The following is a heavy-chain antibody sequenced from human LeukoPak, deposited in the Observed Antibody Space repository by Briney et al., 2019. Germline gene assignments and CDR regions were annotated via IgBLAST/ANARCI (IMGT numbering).Heavy chain of an antibody. CDR2: IYTSGST. D-gene: IGHD2-2*02. CDR3: ASGQVVPAAIRGYWFDP. Sequence: SETLSLTCTVSGGSISSYYWSWIRQPPGKGLEWIGYIYTSGSTNYNPSLKSRVTISVDTSKNQFSLKLSSVTAADTAVYYCASGQVVPAAIRGYWFDPWGQGTLVNISS. J-gene: IGHJ5*02. V-gene: IGHV4-4*09. CDR1: GGSISSYY.